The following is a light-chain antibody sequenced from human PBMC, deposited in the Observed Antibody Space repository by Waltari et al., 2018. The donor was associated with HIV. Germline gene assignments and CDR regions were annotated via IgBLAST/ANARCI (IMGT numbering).Light chain of an antibody. CDR3: SSFGGGDNRVV. Sequence: QSALTQPPSASGSPGQSVTISCTGASSDMGSYNFVSWYQQRPGQATGLILYEVNKRPSGVPDRFSGAKSGNVASLTVSGLRDDDEADYFCSSFGGGDNRVVFGGGTKLTAL. CDR1: SSDMGSYNF. CDR2: EVN. V-gene: IGLV2-8*01. J-gene: IGLJ2*01.